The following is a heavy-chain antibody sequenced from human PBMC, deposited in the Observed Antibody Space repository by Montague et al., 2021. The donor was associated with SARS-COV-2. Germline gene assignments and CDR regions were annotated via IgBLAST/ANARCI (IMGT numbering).Heavy chain of an antibody. CDR2: IYSSGST. V-gene: IGHV4-61*02. D-gene: IGHD4-17*01. Sequence: TLSLTCTVSGGSIRSGSYYWSWIRQPAGKGLEWIGRIYSSGSTNYNPSLKSRVTMSVDTSKNQFSLKVSSVTAADTAVYYCARDYGDYSYYYHGMDVWGQGTTVTVSS. J-gene: IGHJ6*02. CDR3: ARDYGDYSYYYHGMDV. CDR1: GGSIRSGSYY.